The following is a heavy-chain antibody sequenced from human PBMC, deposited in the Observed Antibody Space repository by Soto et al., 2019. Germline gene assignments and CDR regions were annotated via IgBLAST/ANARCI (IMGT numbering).Heavy chain of an antibody. Sequence: ASLKVSCKASGYTFNSYGTSWVRQAPGQGLEWMGWISAYNGNTNYAQKLQGRVTMTTDTSTSTAYMELRSLRSDDTAVYYCARDGVPYIVVVIHHMDVWGKGTTVNVSS. J-gene: IGHJ6*03. V-gene: IGHV1-18*01. CDR2: ISAYNGNT. D-gene: IGHD2-15*01. CDR3: ARDGVPYIVVVIHHMDV. CDR1: GYTFNSYG.